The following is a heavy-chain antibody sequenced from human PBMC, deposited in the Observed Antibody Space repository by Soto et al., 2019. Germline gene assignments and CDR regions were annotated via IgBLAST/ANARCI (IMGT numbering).Heavy chain of an antibody. CDR1: GYTFTTFG. Sequence: QVQLVQSVGEVKKPGAAVKVSCKASGYTFTTFGIGWVRQAPGQGLEWMGWISAYSGNTEYPQKLQGRVTMTIDTSTSTTYMELRSLRSDDTAVYYCARAYCSGGSCYLDDWGQGALVTVSS. V-gene: IGHV1-18*01. D-gene: IGHD2-15*01. CDR2: ISAYSGNT. CDR3: ARAYCSGGSCYLDD. J-gene: IGHJ4*02.